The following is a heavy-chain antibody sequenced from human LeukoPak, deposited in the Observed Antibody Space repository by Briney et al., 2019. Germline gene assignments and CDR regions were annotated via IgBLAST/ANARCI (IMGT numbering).Heavy chain of an antibody. J-gene: IGHJ3*02. V-gene: IGHV4-30-2*01. Sequence: SQTLSLTCTVSGGSISSGGYYWSWIRQPPGKGLEWIGYIYHSGSTYYNPSLKSRVTISVDRSKNQFSLKLSSVTAADTAVYYCARDLGRGVTKPDAFDIWGQGTMVTVSS. CDR1: GGSISSGGYY. D-gene: IGHD3-10*01. CDR3: ARDLGRGVTKPDAFDI. CDR2: IYHSGST.